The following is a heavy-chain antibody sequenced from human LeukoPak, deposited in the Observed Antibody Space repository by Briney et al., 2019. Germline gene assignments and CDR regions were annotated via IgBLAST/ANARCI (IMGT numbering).Heavy chain of an antibody. CDR3: ALYCSGGSCPTYNWFDP. D-gene: IGHD2-15*01. V-gene: IGHV3-21*01. CDR1: GFTFSSYE. CDR2: ISSSSSYI. Sequence: GGSLRLSCAASGFTFSSYEMNWVRQAPGKGLEWVSSISSSSSYIYYADSVKGRFTISRDNAKNSLYLQMNSLRAEDTAVYYCALYCSGGSCPTYNWFDPWGQGTLVTVSS. J-gene: IGHJ5*02.